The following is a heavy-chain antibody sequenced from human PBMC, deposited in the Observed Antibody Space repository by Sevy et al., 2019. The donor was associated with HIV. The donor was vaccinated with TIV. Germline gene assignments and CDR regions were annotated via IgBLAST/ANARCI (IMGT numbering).Heavy chain of an antibody. D-gene: IGHD3-16*01. CDR1: GFTFSNYG. CDR2: IWYDGSNK. Sequence: GGSLRLSCAGSGFTFSNYGMHWVRQAPGKGLEWVAIIWYDGSNKYYTESVKGRFTISRDNSKNMVYLQMNGLRAEDTPVYYCARDKLQTTGSLGDYYYGLDVWGQGTRVTVSS. CDR3: ARDKLQTTGSLGDYYYGLDV. J-gene: IGHJ6*02. V-gene: IGHV3-33*01.